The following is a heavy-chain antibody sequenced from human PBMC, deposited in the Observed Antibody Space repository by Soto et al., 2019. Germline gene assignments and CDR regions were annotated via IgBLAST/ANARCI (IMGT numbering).Heavy chain of an antibody. CDR2: ISAYNGNT. CDR1: GYTFTSYG. Sequence: ASVKVFCKASGYTFTSYGISWVRQAPGQGLEWMGWISAYNGNTNYAQKLQGRVTMTTDTSTSTAYMELRSLRSDDTAVYYCARAKYYYDSSGDFDYWGQGTLVTVSS. CDR3: ARAKYYYDSSGDFDY. J-gene: IGHJ4*02. V-gene: IGHV1-18*04. D-gene: IGHD3-22*01.